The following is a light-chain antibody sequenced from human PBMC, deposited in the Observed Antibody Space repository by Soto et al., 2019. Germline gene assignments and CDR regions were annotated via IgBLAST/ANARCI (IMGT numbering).Light chain of an antibody. J-gene: IGKJ4*01. V-gene: IGKV1-9*01. Sequence: DIQMTQSPSSLSSSVGDIVTICCGASQSISSYLNWYQQKPGKAPKLLIYAASTLQSGVPSRFSGSGSGTDFSLSINSLQPEDFATYYCQQLNSYRLTFGGGTKVDIK. CDR3: QQLNSYRLT. CDR2: AAS. CDR1: QSISSY.